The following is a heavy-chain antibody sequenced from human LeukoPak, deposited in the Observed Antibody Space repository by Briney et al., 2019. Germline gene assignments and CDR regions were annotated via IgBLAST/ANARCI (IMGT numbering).Heavy chain of an antibody. V-gene: IGHV1-2*04. CDR2: INPNSGGT. Sequence: ASVKVSCKASGYTFTGYYMHWVRQAPGQGLEWMGWINPNSGGTNYAQKFQGWVTMTRDTSISTAYMVLSRLRSDDTAVYYCARSAAAKDYYYGMDVWGQGTTVTVSS. CDR3: ARSAAAKDYYYGMDV. CDR1: GYTFTGYY. D-gene: IGHD6-13*01. J-gene: IGHJ6*02.